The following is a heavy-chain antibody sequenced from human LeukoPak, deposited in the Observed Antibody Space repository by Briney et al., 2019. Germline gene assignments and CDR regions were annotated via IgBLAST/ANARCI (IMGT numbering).Heavy chain of an antibody. CDR3: AKDPSYCSSTSCYSPLDAFDI. CDR2: IYRGGST. D-gene: IGHD2-2*01. CDR1: GFTVSSNY. Sequence: GGSLRLSCAASGFTVSSNYMSWVRQAPGKGLEWVSVIYRGGSTDYADSVKGRFTISRDNSKNTLYLQMNSLRAEDTAVYYCAKDPSYCSSTSCYSPLDAFDIWGQGTMVTVSS. V-gene: IGHV3-53*01. J-gene: IGHJ3*02.